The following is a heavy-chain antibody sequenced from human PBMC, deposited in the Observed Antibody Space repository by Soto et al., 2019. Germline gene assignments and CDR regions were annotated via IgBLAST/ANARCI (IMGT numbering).Heavy chain of an antibody. V-gene: IGHV4-30-2*01. Sequence: QLQLQESGSGLVKPSQTLSLTCAVSGGSISSGGYSWIWIRQPPGKGLEWIGYIYHSVSTYDHPSLTGRVTRSGDRSKNQFYLKLSSVTAADTAVYYCARVPGLWGRGTLVTVSS. J-gene: IGHJ2*01. CDR1: GGSISSGGYS. CDR2: IYHSVST. CDR3: ARVPGL.